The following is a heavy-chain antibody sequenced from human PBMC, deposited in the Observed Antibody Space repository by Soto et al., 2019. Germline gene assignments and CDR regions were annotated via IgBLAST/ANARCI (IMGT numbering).Heavy chain of an antibody. CDR3: ARADCTGAYCYSWPFNYGVDV. Sequence: QVQLVESGGGVVQPGGSLRLSCTTSGFTFNTYGMHWVRQAPGKGLEWVAIIWYDGSNKYYVDSVKGRFTISRDNSKNPLYLQMNCLRAEDPALYYCARADCTGAYCYSWPFNYGVDVWGQGTTVTVSS. D-gene: IGHD2-15*01. CDR2: IWYDGSNK. V-gene: IGHV3-33*08. CDR1: GFTFNTYG. J-gene: IGHJ6*02.